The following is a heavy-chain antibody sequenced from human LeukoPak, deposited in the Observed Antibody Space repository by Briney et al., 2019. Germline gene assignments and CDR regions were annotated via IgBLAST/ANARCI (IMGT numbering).Heavy chain of an antibody. Sequence: ASVKVSCKASGYTFTSYAMHWVRQAPGQRLEWMGWINAGNGNTKYSQKFQGRVTMTEDTSTDTAYMELSSLRSEDTAVYYCATDRAVASGYYYYGMDVWGQGTTVTVSS. V-gene: IGHV1-3*01. J-gene: IGHJ6*02. D-gene: IGHD6-19*01. CDR3: ATDRAVASGYYYYGMDV. CDR1: GYTFTSYA. CDR2: INAGNGNT.